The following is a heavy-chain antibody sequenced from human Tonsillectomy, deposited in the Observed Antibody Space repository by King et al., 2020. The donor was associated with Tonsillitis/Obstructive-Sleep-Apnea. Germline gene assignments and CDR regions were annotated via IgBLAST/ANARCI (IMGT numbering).Heavy chain of an antibody. CDR3: ARGIRIFGVAPDAFDI. CDR2: IIPIFGTA. CDR1: GGTFSSYG. Sequence: VQLVESGAEVKKPGSSVKVSCKASGGTFSSYGISWVRQAPGQGLEWMGGIIPIFGTASYAQKFQGRVTITADESTSTAYMELSGLRSQYTAVYYCARGIRIFGVAPDAFDIWGQGTMVTVSS. D-gene: IGHD3-3*01. V-gene: IGHV1-69*01. J-gene: IGHJ3*02.